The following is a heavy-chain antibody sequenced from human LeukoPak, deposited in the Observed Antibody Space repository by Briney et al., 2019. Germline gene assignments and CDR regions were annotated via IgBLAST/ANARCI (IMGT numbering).Heavy chain of an antibody. Sequence: GGSLRLSCEASGFTFSNYWMHWVRQAPGKGLVWVSRIYSDVSSINYADSVKGRFTISRDNAKNTLYLQMNSLRAEDTAVYYCAREFLGNPGAFDIWGQGTMVTVSS. CDR3: AREFLGNPGAFDI. D-gene: IGHD1-14*01. CDR1: GFTFSNYW. J-gene: IGHJ3*02. CDR2: IYSDVSSI. V-gene: IGHV3-74*01.